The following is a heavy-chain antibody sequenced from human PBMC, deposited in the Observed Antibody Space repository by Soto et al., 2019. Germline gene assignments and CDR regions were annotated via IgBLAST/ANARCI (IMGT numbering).Heavy chain of an antibody. V-gene: IGHV3-74*01. CDR3: VRDLGIGGFADY. CDR2: INPDGSTT. CDR1: GFTFSSYW. J-gene: IGHJ4*02. Sequence: PGGSLRLSCVASGFTFSSYWMHWVRQAPGQGLVWVSRINPDGSTTLYADSVKGRFTISRDNAKDTLNLQMNNLRAGDTAVYYCVRDLGIGGFADYWGQGILVTGSS. D-gene: IGHD2-15*01.